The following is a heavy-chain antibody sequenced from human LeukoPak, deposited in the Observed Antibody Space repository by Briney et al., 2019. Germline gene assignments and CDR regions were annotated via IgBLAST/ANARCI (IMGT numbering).Heavy chain of an antibody. CDR2: ISSSSSSI. CDR3: ARDRCTAGSCFFDY. Sequence: PGGSLRLSCAASGFIFSSYEMNWVRQAPGKGLEWLSYISSSSSSIYYADSVKGRFTISRDNAKNSVYLQMNSLRADDTAVCYCARDRCTAGSCFFDYWGQGSLVTVSS. J-gene: IGHJ4*02. CDR1: GFIFSSYE. V-gene: IGHV3-48*03. D-gene: IGHD2-15*01.